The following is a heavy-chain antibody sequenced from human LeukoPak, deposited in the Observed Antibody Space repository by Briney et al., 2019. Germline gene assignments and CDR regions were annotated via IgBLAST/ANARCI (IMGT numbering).Heavy chain of an antibody. CDR1: GFSLSAHP. CDR2: ISGSGQTT. D-gene: IGHD4-11*01. CDR3: AKEKDYRVFDH. V-gene: IGHV3-23*01. Sequence: GGSLRLSCTASGFSLSAHPMSWVRQGPGKSLEWVSVISGSGQTTYYADSVKGRFTVSKDNSKNTEYLQMSSLRADDTAVYYCAKEKDYRVFDHWGQGTLVTVSS. J-gene: IGHJ4*02.